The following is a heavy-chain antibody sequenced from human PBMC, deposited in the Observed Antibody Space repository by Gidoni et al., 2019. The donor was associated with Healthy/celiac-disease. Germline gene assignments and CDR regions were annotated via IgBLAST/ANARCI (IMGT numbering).Heavy chain of an antibody. D-gene: IGHD6-19*01. CDR1: GFTFSRSS. CDR3: AREVSSGWYFDFQH. CDR2: ISSSSSYI. V-gene: IGHV3-21*01. J-gene: IGHJ1*01. Sequence: EVQLVEAGGGLVKPGGSLSLSCAASGFTFSRSSMNWVRQAPGTGLEWVSAISSSSSYIYYADSVKGRFTISRDNAKNSLYLQMNSLRAEDTAVYYCAREVSSGWYFDFQHWGQGTLVTVSS.